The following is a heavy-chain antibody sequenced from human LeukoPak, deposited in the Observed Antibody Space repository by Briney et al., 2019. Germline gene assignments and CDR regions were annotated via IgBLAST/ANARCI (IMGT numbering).Heavy chain of an antibody. CDR3: APQGHTAMVTFDY. D-gene: IGHD5-18*01. CDR1: GGSISSLSYD. Sequence: TSETLSLTCPVAGGSISSLSYDGGWIRQPPGKGLEWIGSTYYDGSTYYNPSLKSRVTISVDTSKNQFSLKLTSVTAADTAVYYCAPQGHTAMVTFDYWGQGTLVTVSS. V-gene: IGHV4-39*01. CDR2: TYYDGST. J-gene: IGHJ4*02.